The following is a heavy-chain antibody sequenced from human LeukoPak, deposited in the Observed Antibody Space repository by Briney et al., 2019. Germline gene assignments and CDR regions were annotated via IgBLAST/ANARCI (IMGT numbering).Heavy chain of an antibody. CDR2: IRSKAYGGTT. Sequence: GGSLRLSCAASGYTVSNTYMSWVRQAPGKGLEWVGFIRSKAYGGTTEYAASVKGRFTISRDDSKSIAYLQMNSLKTEDTAVYYCTRVPYYYDSSGYYYVDYWGQGTLVTVSS. J-gene: IGHJ4*02. CDR1: GYTVSNTY. V-gene: IGHV3-49*04. CDR3: TRVPYYYDSSGYYYVDY. D-gene: IGHD3-22*01.